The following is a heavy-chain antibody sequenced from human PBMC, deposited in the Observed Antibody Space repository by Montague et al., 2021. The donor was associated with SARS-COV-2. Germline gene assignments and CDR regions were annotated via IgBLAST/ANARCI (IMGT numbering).Heavy chain of an antibody. CDR3: ARYDPRDYDDFWVEYHKGMDV. V-gene: IGHV4-59*01. CDR2: IFYTGSA. D-gene: IGHD3/OR15-3a*01. J-gene: IGHJ6*02. Sequence: SETLSLTCDVSGGSLNNYYWSWIRQPPGKGLEWIGHIFYTGSANYNPSLKSRVSLSVDTSKNHFSLRLSSVTAADTALYYCARYDPRDYDDFWVEYHKGMDVWGQGTTVIVSS. CDR1: GGSLNNYY.